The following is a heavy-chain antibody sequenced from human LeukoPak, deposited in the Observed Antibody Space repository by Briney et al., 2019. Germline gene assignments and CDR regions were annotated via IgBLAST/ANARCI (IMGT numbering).Heavy chain of an antibody. Sequence: PSETLSLTCTVSGYSISSGYFWGWIRQPPGKGLEWIGYIHDTRGTNYNPYLKSRVTMSLDTSKNHFSLSLNSVTAADTAVYFCAGGIGYATSPADHLGQGTLVIVSS. CDR1: GYSISSGYF. CDR2: IHDTRGT. J-gene: IGHJ5*02. CDR3: AGGIGYATSPADH. V-gene: IGHV4-61*03. D-gene: IGHD6-13*01.